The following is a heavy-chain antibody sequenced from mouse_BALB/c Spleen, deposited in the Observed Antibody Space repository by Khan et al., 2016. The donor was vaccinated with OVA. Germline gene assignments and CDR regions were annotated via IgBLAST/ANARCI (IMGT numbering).Heavy chain of an antibody. CDR1: GFSLTSYG. CDR3: AKFTPDYYSMDY. V-gene: IGHV2-3*01. Sequence: VQLKESGPGLVAPLQSLSITCSISGFSLTSYGVNWVRQPPGKGLEWLGVIWGDGSTNYHSTLKSRLIITKDNSKRQVFLTLNSLQTDDTATYYCAKFTPDYYSMDYWGQGTSVTVSS. J-gene: IGHJ4*01. D-gene: IGHD1-1*01. CDR2: IWGDGST.